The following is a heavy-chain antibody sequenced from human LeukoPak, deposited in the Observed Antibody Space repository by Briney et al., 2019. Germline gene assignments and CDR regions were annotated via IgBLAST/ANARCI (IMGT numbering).Heavy chain of an antibody. Sequence: GGSLRLSCAASGFTFSSYSMNWVRQAPGKGLEWVSSISSSSSYIYYADSVKGRFTISRDNSKNTLYLQMSSLRAEDTAVYYCATNRGWASGDAFDIWGQGTMVTVSS. CDR1: GFTFSSYS. J-gene: IGHJ3*02. V-gene: IGHV3-21*01. D-gene: IGHD1-1*01. CDR3: ATNRGWASGDAFDI. CDR2: ISSSSSYI.